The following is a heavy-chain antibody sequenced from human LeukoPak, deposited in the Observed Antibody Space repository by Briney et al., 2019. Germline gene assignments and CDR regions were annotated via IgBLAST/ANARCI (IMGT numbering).Heavy chain of an antibody. CDR1: GFTFSSYG. D-gene: IGHD6-13*01. J-gene: IGHJ4*02. CDR2: IRYDGSNK. CDR3: AKEQQLLKTFDY. Sequence: GGSLRLSCAASGFTFSSYGMHWVRQAPGKGLEWVAFIRYDGSNKYYADSVKGRFTISRDNSKNTLYLQMYSLRAEDTAVYYCAKEQQLLKTFDYWGQGTLVTVSS. V-gene: IGHV3-30*02.